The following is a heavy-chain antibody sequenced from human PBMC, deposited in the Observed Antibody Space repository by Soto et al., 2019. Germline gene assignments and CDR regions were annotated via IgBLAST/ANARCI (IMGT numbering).Heavy chain of an antibody. J-gene: IGHJ4*02. CDR1: GGSISSYY. Sequence: SETLSLTCTVSGGSISSYYWSWIRQPPGKGLEWIGYIYYSGSTNYNPSLKSRVTISVDTSKNQFSLKLSSVTAADTAVYYCARHHVDIVATTYFDYWGQGIQVTVSS. CDR2: IYYSGST. V-gene: IGHV4-59*01. CDR3: ARHHVDIVATTYFDY. D-gene: IGHD5-12*01.